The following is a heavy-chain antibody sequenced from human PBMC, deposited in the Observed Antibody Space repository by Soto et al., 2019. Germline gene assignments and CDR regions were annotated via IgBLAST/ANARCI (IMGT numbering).Heavy chain of an antibody. J-gene: IGHJ4*02. D-gene: IGHD6-19*01. CDR3: ARGYMQVIAVAGPFDY. CDR1: GGTFSSYA. Sequence: QVQLVQSGAEVKKPGSSVKVSCKASGGTFSSYAISWVRQAPGQGLEWMGGIIPIFGTANYAQKFQGRVTITADESTSTAYMELSSLRAEDTAVYYCARGYMQVIAVAGPFDYWGQGTLVTVSS. CDR2: IIPIFGTA. V-gene: IGHV1-69*12.